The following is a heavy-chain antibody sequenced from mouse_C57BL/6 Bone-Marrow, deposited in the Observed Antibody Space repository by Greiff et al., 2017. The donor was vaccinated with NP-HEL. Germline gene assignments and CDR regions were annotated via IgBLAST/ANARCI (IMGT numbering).Heavy chain of an antibody. CDR2: INPYYGGT. V-gene: IGHV1-19*01. CDR3: ASRWTYYARDY. D-gene: IGHD2-3*01. J-gene: IGHJ4*01. Sequence: VQLQQSGPVLVKPGASVKMSCKASGYTFTDYYMNWVKQSHGKSLEWIGVINPYYGGTSYNQKFKGKATLTVDQSSSTAYLPLNILTSADSAVYYCASRWTYYARDYWGQGTTVTVSS. CDR1: GYTFTDYY.